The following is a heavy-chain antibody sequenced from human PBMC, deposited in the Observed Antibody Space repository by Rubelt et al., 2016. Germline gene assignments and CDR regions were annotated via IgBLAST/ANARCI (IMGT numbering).Heavy chain of an antibody. CDR3: AEDWGDPRVEIHYGMDV. D-gene: IGHD5-24*01. CDR1: GFIFSNYA. CDR2: IWYDGSDK. Sequence: GRSLRLSCAPSGFIFSNYAMHWVRQAPGKGLEWVAIIWYDGSDKYYSDSVKGRFTISRDNSKNTLYLQMNSLGADDTAVYYCAEDWGDPRVEIHYGMDVWGQGTTVTVSS. V-gene: IGHV3-33*06. J-gene: IGHJ6*02.